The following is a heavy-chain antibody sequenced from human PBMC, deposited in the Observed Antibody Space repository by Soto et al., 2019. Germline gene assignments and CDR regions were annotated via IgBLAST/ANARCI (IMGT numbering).Heavy chain of an antibody. CDR1: GGTFSSYA. Sequence: SVKVSCKASGGTFSSYAISWVRQAPGQGLEWMGGIIPIFGTANYAQKFQGRVTITADESTSTAYMELSSLRSEDTAVYYCARRSAAGIYYYYYYGMDVWGQGTTVTVSS. J-gene: IGHJ6*02. CDR3: ARRSAAGIYYYYYYGMDV. D-gene: IGHD6-13*01. V-gene: IGHV1-69*13. CDR2: IIPIFGTA.